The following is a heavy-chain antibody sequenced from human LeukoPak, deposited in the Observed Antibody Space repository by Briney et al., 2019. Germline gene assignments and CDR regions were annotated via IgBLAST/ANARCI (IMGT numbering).Heavy chain of an antibody. J-gene: IGHJ4*02. CDR1: GGTFSSYA. CDR2: IIPIFGTA. V-gene: IGHV1-69*01. Sequence: SVKVSCKASGGTFSSYAISWVRQAPGQGLEWVGGIIPIFGTANYAQKFQGRVTITADESTSTAYMELSSLRSEDTAVYYCARSAGAQPNPYDYWGQGTLVTVSS. D-gene: IGHD6-13*01. CDR3: ARSAGAQPNPYDY.